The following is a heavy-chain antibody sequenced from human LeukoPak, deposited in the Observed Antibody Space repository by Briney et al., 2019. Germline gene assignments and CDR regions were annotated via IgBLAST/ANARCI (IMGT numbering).Heavy chain of an antibody. V-gene: IGHV3-9*01. CDR1: GFTFDDYA. J-gene: IGHJ4*02. D-gene: IGHD3-16*01. CDR3: ASLVSDY. Sequence: SLRLSCAASGFTFDDYAMHWVRQTPGKGLEWVSHISWNSAAIEYADSVKGRFTISRDNAKNSLYLQMNSLRAEDTAVYYCASLVSDYWGQGTLVTVSS. CDR2: ISWNSAAI.